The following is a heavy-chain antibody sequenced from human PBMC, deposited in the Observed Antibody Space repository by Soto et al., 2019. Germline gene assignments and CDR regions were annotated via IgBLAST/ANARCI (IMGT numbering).Heavy chain of an antibody. Sequence: GGSLRLSCAASGFTFSSYAMSWVRQAPGKGLEWVSVIYSGGSTYYADSVKGRFTISRHNSKNTLYLQMNSLRAEDTAVYYCARGDSMTPWGQGTLVTVSS. CDR2: IYSGGST. CDR3: ARGDSMTP. V-gene: IGHV3-53*04. CDR1: GFTFSSYA. D-gene: IGHD3-22*01. J-gene: IGHJ5*02.